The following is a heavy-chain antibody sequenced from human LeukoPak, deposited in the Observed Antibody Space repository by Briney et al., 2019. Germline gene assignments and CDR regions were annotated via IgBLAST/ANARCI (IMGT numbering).Heavy chain of an antibody. J-gene: IGHJ4*02. D-gene: IGHD1-26*01. CDR3: AKEGGSFSFADY. Sequence: GGSLRLSCGASGFTFSSSDLHWVRQAPGKGLEWVAVIWYDGSNKYYADSVRGRFTISRDDSKNKLYLQMNSLRADDTAIYYCAKEGGSFSFADYWGQGTLVTVSS. CDR2: IWYDGSNK. V-gene: IGHV3-33*06. CDR1: GFTFSSSD.